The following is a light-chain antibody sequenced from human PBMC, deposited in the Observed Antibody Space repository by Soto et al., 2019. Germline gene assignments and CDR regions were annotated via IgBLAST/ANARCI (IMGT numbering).Light chain of an antibody. CDR2: EVS. J-gene: IGLJ2*01. V-gene: IGLV2-8*01. CDR1: SSDVGGYNY. Sequence: QSALTDPPSASGSPGQSVTISCTGTSSDVGGYNYVSWYQQHPGKAPKLMLYEVSKRPSGVPERFSGSKSGHTASLTVSGLQAEDEAAYYCRSYAGSNNVVFGRGTKVTVL. CDR3: RSYAGSNNVV.